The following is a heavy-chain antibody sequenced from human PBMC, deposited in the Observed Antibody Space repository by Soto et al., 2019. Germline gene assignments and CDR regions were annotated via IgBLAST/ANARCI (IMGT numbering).Heavy chain of an antibody. CDR3: ASGGIAVAGTPRFGY. CDR1: GGTFSSYA. V-gene: IGHV1-69*13. CDR2: IIPIFGTA. Sequence: GASVKVSCKASGGTFSSYAISWVRQAPGQGLEWMGGIIPIFGTANYAQKFQGRVTITADESTSTAYMELSSLRSEDTAVYYCASGGIAVAGTPRFGYWGRGTLVTVSS. D-gene: IGHD6-19*01. J-gene: IGHJ4*02.